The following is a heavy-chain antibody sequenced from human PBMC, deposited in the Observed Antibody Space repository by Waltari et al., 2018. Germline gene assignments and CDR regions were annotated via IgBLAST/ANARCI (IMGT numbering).Heavy chain of an antibody. CDR2: ITTGGAP. J-gene: IGHJ4*02. D-gene: IGHD3-10*02. Sequence: LQLQQCGAGLLQPSRPLSLTCAVYCGSFRGYYWSRIRQPAGKGLEWVAGITTGGAPYDTDSVKGRFTISRDNSKNTLYLQMNSLRAEDTALYYCAKEAPLVQGFLWADVWGQGTLVTVSS. CDR3: AKEAPLVQGFLWADV. V-gene: IGHV3-23*01. CDR1: CGSFRGYY.